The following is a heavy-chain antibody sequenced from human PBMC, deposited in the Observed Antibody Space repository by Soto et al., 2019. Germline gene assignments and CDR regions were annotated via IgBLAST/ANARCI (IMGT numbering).Heavy chain of an antibody. CDR2: ISAYNGNT. J-gene: IGHJ4*02. Sequence: ASVKVSCKASGYTFTSYGISWVRQAPGQGLEWMGWISAYNGNTNYAQKLQGRVTMPTDTSTSTAYMELRSLRSDVTAVYYCASGGDSSGWASFDYWGQGTLVTAPQ. CDR3: ASGGDSSGWASFDY. V-gene: IGHV1-18*01. CDR1: GYTFTSYG. D-gene: IGHD6-19*01.